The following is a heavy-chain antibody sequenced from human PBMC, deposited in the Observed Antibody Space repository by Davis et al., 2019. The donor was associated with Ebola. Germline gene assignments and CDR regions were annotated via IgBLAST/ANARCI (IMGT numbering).Heavy chain of an antibody. J-gene: IGHJ4*02. D-gene: IGHD3-16*01. V-gene: IGHV3-15*07. Sequence: GESLKISCAASGFTFSSYSMNWVRQTPGKGLEWVGRIKSKIDGGTTDYATSIKGRFTISRDDSKKTLYLQLNSLKTEDTAVYYCNSVMGDYWGQGTLVTVSS. CDR3: NSVMGDY. CDR1: GFTFSSYS. CDR2: IKSKIDGGTT.